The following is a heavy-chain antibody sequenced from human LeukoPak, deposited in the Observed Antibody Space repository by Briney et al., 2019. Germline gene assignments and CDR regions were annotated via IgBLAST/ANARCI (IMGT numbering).Heavy chain of an antibody. V-gene: IGHV3-13*04. D-gene: IGHD3-22*01. Sequence: GGSLRLSCAASGFTFSTYDMHWVRQVIGKGLEWVSGIGTAGGTHYLGSVKGRFTISRENGKSSLYLHMNSLRAGDTAVYYCARAIVVRSGAFDIWGQGTMVTVSS. CDR3: ARAIVVRSGAFDI. J-gene: IGHJ3*02. CDR1: GFTFSTYD. CDR2: IGTAGGT.